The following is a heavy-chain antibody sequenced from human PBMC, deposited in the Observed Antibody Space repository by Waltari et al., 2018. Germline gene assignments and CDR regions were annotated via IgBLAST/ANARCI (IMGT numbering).Heavy chain of an antibody. CDR2: SNLNRGGR. Sequence: QVQLVQSGAEVKKPGASVKVSCKASGYTFTGYYIHRGRPAPGKGLEWREWSNLNRGGRNYAEKLQGRVTMTRDTSIRTAYMELSRLRSDDTAVDYCARDAYYYGMDVWGQGTTVTVSS. CDR3: ARDAYYYGMDV. J-gene: IGHJ6*02. V-gene: IGHV1-2*02. CDR1: GYTFTGYY.